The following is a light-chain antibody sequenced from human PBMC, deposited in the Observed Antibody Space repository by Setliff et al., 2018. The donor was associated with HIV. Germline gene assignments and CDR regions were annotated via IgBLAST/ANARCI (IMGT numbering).Light chain of an antibody. J-gene: IGLJ1*01. V-gene: IGLV2-14*03. CDR1: SSDIGGYDY. CDR2: DVT. Sequence: SALAQPASVSGSPGQSITISCTGTSSDIGGYDYVSWFQHPPGKAPKLMMSDVTKRPPGVSNRFSGSKSGNTASLTISGLQAEDEADYYCSSYSRSSTFGVFGAGTKVTVL. CDR3: SSYSRSSTFGV.